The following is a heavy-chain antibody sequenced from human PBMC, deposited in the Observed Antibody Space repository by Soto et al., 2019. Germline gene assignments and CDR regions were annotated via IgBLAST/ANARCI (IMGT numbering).Heavy chain of an antibody. CDR3: ARGDSTDCSNGVCSFFYNHDMDV. V-gene: IGHV1-2*04. D-gene: IGHD2-8*01. J-gene: IGHJ6*02. CDR2: INPKSGGT. Sequence: GASVKVSCKASGYSFTDYHIHWVRQAPGQGLEWLGRINPKSGGTSTAQKFQGWVTMTTDTSISTACMELTRLTSDDTAIYYCARGDSTDCSNGVCSFFYNHDMDVWGQGTTVTVSS. CDR1: GYSFTDYH.